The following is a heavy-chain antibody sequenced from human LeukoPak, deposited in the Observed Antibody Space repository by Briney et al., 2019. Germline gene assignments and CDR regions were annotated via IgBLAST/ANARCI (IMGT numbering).Heavy chain of an antibody. CDR3: ARLTTVLRYFDY. V-gene: IGHV4-39*01. CDR2: IYYSGST. D-gene: IGHD4-17*01. CDR1: GGSISSSSYY. Sequence: KPSETLSLTCTVSGGSISSSSYYWGWIRQPPGKGLEWIGSIYYSGSTYYNPSLKSRVTISVDTSKSQFSLKLSSVTAADTAVYYCARLTTVLRYFDYWGQGTLVTVSS. J-gene: IGHJ4*02.